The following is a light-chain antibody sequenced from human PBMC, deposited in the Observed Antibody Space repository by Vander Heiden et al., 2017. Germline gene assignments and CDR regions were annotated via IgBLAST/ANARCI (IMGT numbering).Light chain of an antibody. CDR1: SYNIGSNA. V-gene: IGLV1-44*01. Sequence: QSVLTQPPSASGTPGQRVTISCSGSSYNIGSNAANWYQQLPGTAPKLLMYNNNQRPSGVPDRFSGSKSGTSASLAISGLQSEDEADYYCAAWDDSLNGPVFGGGTKLTVL. J-gene: IGLJ2*01. CDR3: AAWDDSLNGPV. CDR2: NNN.